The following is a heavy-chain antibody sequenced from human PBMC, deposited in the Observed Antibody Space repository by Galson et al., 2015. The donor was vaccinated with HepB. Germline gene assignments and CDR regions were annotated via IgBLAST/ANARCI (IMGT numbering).Heavy chain of an antibody. CDR3: ARDRCSSTSCYKDV. CDR1: GGTFSSYA. CDR2: IIPIFGIA. Sequence: SVKVSCKASGGTFSSYAISWVRQAPGQGLEWMGGIIPIFGIANYAQEFQGRVTITADESTSTAYMELSSLRSEDTAVYYCARDRCSSTSCYKDVWGQGTTVPVSS. J-gene: IGHJ6*02. D-gene: IGHD2-2*02. V-gene: IGHV1-69*13.